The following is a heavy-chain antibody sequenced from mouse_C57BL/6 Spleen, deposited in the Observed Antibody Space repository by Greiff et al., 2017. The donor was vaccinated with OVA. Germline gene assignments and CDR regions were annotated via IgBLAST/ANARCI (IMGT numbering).Heavy chain of an antibody. J-gene: IGHJ1*03. Sequence: EVKLQESGPGMVKPSQSLSLTCTVTGYSITSGYDWHWIRHFPGNKLEWMGYISYSGSTNYNPSLKSRISITHDTSKNHFFLKLNSVTTEDTATYYCARSYGSSIPYWYFDVWGTGTTVTVSS. V-gene: IGHV3-1*01. CDR3: ARSYGSSIPYWYFDV. CDR1: GYSITSGYD. D-gene: IGHD1-1*01. CDR2: ISYSGST.